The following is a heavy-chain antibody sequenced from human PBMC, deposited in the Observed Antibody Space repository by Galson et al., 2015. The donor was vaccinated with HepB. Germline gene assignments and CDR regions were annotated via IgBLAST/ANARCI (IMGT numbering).Heavy chain of an antibody. D-gene: IGHD3-3*01. CDR2: IYWDDDK. J-gene: IGHJ4*02. V-gene: IGHV2-5*02. Sequence: PALVKPTQTLTLTCTFFGFSLRTSGVGVAWIRQPPGKALEWLALIYWDDDKRYSPSLKSRLTITKDTSKNQVILTMTNMDPVDTATYYCARDQLYDFWSTYYRRRYFDYWGQGTLVTVSS. CDR3: ARDQLYDFWSTYYRRRYFDY. CDR1: GFSLRTSGVG.